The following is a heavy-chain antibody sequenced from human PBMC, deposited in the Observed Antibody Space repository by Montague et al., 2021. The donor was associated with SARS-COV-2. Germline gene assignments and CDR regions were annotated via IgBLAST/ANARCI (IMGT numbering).Heavy chain of an antibody. J-gene: IGHJ3*02. Sequence: SETLSLTCTVSGGSISSSNYYWDWIRQPPGKRLEWIGSIYDSGSTYYNPSLKSRVTISVDTSKNHFSLKLNSVTAADTAVYYCARRGRKLLPVATTIGGFDIWGQGTMVTVSS. CDR2: IYDSGST. CDR3: ARRGRKLLPVATTIGGFDI. CDR1: GGSISSSNYY. D-gene: IGHD5-12*01. V-gene: IGHV4-39*02.